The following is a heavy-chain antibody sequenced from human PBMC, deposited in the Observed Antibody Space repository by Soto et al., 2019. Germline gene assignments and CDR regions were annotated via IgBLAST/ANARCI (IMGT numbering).Heavy chain of an antibody. V-gene: IGHV3-30-3*01. Sequence: QVQLVESGGGVVQPGRSLRLSCAASGFSFSSCAMHWVRQAPGKGLEWVADISHDGSNKYYADSVKGRFTISRDNSINTLYLQMNSLRAEDTAVYYCARVSIAVAGIAYYFDYWGQGTLVTVSS. CDR1: GFSFSSCA. J-gene: IGHJ4*02. D-gene: IGHD6-19*01. CDR2: ISHDGSNK. CDR3: ARVSIAVAGIAYYFDY.